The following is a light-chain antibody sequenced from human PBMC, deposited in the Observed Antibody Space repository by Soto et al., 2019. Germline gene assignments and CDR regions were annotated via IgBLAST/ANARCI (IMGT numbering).Light chain of an antibody. J-gene: IGKJ5*01. V-gene: IGKV1-9*01. CDR2: AGS. CDR1: QGIRSY. CDR3: QQLNSYPIT. Sequence: DIQLTQSPSFLSASVGDRDTITCRASQGIRSYLAWYQQKSGKAPKLLIYAGSTLQSGVPSRFSGSGSGTEFTLTISSLQPEDFATYYCQQLNSYPITFGLGTRLEIK.